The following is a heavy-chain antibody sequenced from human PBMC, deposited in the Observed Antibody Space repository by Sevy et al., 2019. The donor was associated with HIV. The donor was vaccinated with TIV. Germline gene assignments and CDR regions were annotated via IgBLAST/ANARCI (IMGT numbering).Heavy chain of an antibody. J-gene: IGHJ4*02. CDR1: GFTFRTYS. CDR2: ISDDSRYI. Sequence: GGSLRLSCAASGFTFRTYSMNWVRQAPGKGLEWPSSISDDSRYIYYSDSVKGRFTISRANAKNLLYLQMNNLRVEDTAIYYCARAFTIFGVVSGIDYWGQGNLVTVSS. CDR3: ARAFTIFGVVSGIDY. D-gene: IGHD3-3*01. V-gene: IGHV3-21*04.